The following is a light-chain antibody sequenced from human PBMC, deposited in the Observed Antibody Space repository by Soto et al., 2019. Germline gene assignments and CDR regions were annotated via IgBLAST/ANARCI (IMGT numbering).Light chain of an antibody. V-gene: IGLV2-14*01. CDR2: EVS. CDR3: SSYTSSSTWV. CDR1: SSDVGGYNY. Sequence: QSALTQPASVSGSPGQSITIFCTGISSDVGGYNYVSWYQQHPGKAPELMIYEVSNRPSGVSNRFSGSRSGNTASLTISGLQAEDEADYYCSSYTSSSTWVFGGGTKLTVL. J-gene: IGLJ3*02.